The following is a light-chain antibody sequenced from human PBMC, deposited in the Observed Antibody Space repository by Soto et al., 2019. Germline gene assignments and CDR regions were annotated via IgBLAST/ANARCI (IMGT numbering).Light chain of an antibody. Sequence: QPVLTQPPSASGTPGQRVTISCSGSSSNIGSNFVYWYQELPGTAPKLLIYRNNQRPSGVPDRFSGSKSGTSASLAISGLRSEDEADYYCAAWDDSVSGLVFGGGTKLTVL. CDR3: AAWDDSVSGLV. CDR1: SSNIGSNF. CDR2: RNN. J-gene: IGLJ3*02. V-gene: IGLV1-47*01.